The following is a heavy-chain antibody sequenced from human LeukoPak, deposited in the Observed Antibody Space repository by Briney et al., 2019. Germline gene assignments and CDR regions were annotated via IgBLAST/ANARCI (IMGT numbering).Heavy chain of an antibody. CDR3: ARDRGISSTGTASWFDP. Sequence: SETLSLTCTVSGGSISSSSYYWGWIRQPPGKGLEWIGSIYYSGSTYYNPSLKSRVTISVDTSKNQFSLKLSSVTAADTAVYYCARDRGISSTGTASWFDPWGQGTLVTVSS. CDR1: GGSISSSSYY. J-gene: IGHJ5*02. D-gene: IGHD1-14*01. CDR2: IYYSGST. V-gene: IGHV4-39*07.